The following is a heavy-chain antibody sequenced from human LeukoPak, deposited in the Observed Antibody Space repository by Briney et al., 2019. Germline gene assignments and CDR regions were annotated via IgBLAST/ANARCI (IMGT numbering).Heavy chain of an antibody. D-gene: IGHD2-2*01. J-gene: IGHJ4*02. Sequence: GGSLRLSCAASGFTFSDYYMSWIRQAPGKGLEWVSYISCSGSTTYYADSVKGRFIIPRDNAKNSLYLQMNSLRAEDTAVYYCAREGAAAVVPAAYFDYWGQGTLVTVSS. CDR2: ISCSGSTT. V-gene: IGHV3-11*01. CDR3: AREGAAAVVPAAYFDY. CDR1: GFTFSDYY.